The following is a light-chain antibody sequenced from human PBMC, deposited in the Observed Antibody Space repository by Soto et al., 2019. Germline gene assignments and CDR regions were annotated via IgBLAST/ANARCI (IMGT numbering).Light chain of an antibody. J-gene: IGKJ5*01. V-gene: IGKV3-20*01. CDR1: QSVGNNF. CDR2: NAF. CDR3: HQYAYSPQT. Sequence: EVVLTQSPGTLSLSPGERATLSCRASQSVGNNFLAWYQQKPGQAPKLLIYNAFSRATGIPDRFSGSGSATDFTLTVSRLEPDDFAVYYCHQYAYSPQTFGQGTRLEIK.